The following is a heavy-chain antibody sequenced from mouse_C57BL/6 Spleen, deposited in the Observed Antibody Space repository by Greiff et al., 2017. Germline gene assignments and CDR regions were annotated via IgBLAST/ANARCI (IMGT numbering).Heavy chain of an antibody. D-gene: IGHD1-1*02. V-gene: IGHV1-15*01. Sequence: QVQLQQSGAELVRPGASVPLSCKASGYTFTDYEMHWVKQTPVHGLEWMGAIDPETGGTAYTQKFKGKARLTADKSSSTSYMELRSLTSEDSAVYYCTREWYYFYYWGQGTTLTVSS. CDR2: IDPETGGT. CDR1: GYTFTDYE. J-gene: IGHJ2*01. CDR3: TREWYYFYY.